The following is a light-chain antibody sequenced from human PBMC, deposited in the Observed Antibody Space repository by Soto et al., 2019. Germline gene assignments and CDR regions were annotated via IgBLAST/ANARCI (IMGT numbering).Light chain of an antibody. CDR1: QSVSNNF. J-gene: IGKJ4*01. CDR3: QQYCCSLLS. Sequence: EIVLTQSPGTLSLSPGEGATLSCRASQSVSNNFVAWYQQRPGKAPRLLIYGSSSRASGIPDRVSGSGSGTDFTLTIIRLEPEDFAVYYCQQYCCSLLSFGGGTKVEIK. V-gene: IGKV3-20*01. CDR2: GSS.